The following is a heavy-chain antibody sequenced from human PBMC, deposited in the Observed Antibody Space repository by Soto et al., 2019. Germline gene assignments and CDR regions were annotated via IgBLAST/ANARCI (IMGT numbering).Heavy chain of an antibody. D-gene: IGHD3-10*01. CDR3: AKDSQQVPGYYYYYYMDV. CDR2: ISWNSGSI. V-gene: IGHV3-9*01. Sequence: EVQLVESGGGLVQPSRSLRLSCAASGFTFDDYAMHWVRQAPGKGLEWVSGISWNSGSIGYADSVKGRFTISRDNAKNSLYLQMNSLRAEDTALYYCAKDSQQVPGYYYYYYMDVWGKGTTVTVSS. CDR1: GFTFDDYA. J-gene: IGHJ6*03.